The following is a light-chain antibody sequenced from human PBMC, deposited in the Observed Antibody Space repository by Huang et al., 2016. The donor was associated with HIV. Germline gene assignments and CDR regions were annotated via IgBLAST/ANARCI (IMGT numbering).Light chain of an antibody. J-gene: IGKJ2*02. CDR2: GAS. CDR1: QSVNSN. Sequence: EIVMTQFPATLSVSPGERATLSCRANQSVNSNLAWYQQKPGQAPRLLIYGASTRATGIPARFSGSGSGTEFTLTISTLQSEDFAVYYCQHYDNWLCTFGQGTKLEIK. V-gene: IGKV3-15*01. CDR3: QHYDNWLCT.